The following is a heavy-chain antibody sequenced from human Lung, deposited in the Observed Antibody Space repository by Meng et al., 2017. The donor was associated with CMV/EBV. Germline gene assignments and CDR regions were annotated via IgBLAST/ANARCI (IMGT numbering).Heavy chain of an antibody. CDR2: ISHTGSYI. CDR1: GFTFNSYS. Sequence: GESXKISCAASGFTFNSYSMNWVRQAPGKGLEWVSSISHTGSYIYYVDSVRGRFTISRDNAKNSLYLQLNSLRAEDTAVYYCARDGDRFLTTEYYFDYWGQGTXVTVSS. V-gene: IGHV3-21*01. J-gene: IGHJ4*02. D-gene: IGHD4-11*01. CDR3: ARDGDRFLTTEYYFDY.